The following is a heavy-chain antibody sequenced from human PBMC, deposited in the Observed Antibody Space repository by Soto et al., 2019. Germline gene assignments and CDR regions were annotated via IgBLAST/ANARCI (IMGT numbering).Heavy chain of an antibody. J-gene: IGHJ6*02. Sequence: VGSLRLSCAASGFTFSSYAMSWVRQAPGKGLEWVSAISGSGGSTYYADSVKGRFTISRDNSKNTLCLQMNSLRAEDTAVYYCAKSQGRGGYCSGGSCYSRYNYYYYYGMDVWGQGTTVTVSS. D-gene: IGHD2-15*01. CDR2: ISGSGGST. CDR3: AKSQGRGGYCSGGSCYSRYNYYYYYGMDV. V-gene: IGHV3-23*01. CDR1: GFTFSSYA.